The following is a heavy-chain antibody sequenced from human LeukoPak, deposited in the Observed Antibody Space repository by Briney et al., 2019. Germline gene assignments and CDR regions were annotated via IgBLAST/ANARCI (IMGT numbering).Heavy chain of an antibody. D-gene: IGHD3-9*01. Sequence: SETLSLTCTVSGGSISSSSYYWGWIRQPPGKGLEWIGRIYYSGRTYYNPALKSRVTISVETSKNQFSPKLRSVPDADTAVYYCARRGRLYDIFTGYLSNYYYYMDVWGKGTTVTVSS. CDR2: IYYSGRT. CDR3: ARRGRLYDIFTGYLSNYYYYMDV. J-gene: IGHJ6*03. CDR1: GGSISSSSYY. V-gene: IGHV4-39*01.